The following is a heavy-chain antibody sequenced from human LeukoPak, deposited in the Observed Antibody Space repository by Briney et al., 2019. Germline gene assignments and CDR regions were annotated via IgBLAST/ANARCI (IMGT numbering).Heavy chain of an antibody. CDR3: AKGSPPARYCSSTTCYTRAYFDY. CDR2: ISWGGGST. CDR1: GFTFDDYT. D-gene: IGHD2-2*02. V-gene: IGHV3-43*01. Sequence: GGSLRLSCAASGFTFDDYTMRWVRHAPGKGLEWVSLISWGGGSTYYADSVKGRFTISGENSKKSLYLQRNRLRTEDTALYYCAKGSPPARYCSSTTCYTRAYFDYWGQGTLVTVSS. J-gene: IGHJ4*02.